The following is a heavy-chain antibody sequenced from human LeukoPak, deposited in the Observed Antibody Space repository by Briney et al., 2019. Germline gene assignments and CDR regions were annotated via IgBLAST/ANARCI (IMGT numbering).Heavy chain of an antibody. D-gene: IGHD6-19*01. Sequence: GGSLRLSSAASGFTFSSYSMNWVRQAPGKGLEWVSYISSSSSTIYYADSVKGRFTISRDNAKNSLYLQMNSLSAEDTAVYYCARGRFFPHYIAVAGTFSRLKSRGFDYWGQGTLVTVSS. CDR1: GFTFSSYS. J-gene: IGHJ4*02. CDR3: ARGRFFPHYIAVAGTFSRLKSRGFDY. V-gene: IGHV3-48*01. CDR2: ISSSSSTI.